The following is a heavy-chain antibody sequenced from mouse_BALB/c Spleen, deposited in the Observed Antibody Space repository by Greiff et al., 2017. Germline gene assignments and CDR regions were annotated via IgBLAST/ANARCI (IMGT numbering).Heavy chain of an antibody. CDR1: GFNIKDTY. Sequence: EVQLQQSGAELVKPGASVKLSCTASGFNIKDTYMHWVKQRPEQGLEWIGRIDPANGNTKYDPKFQGKATITADTSSNTAYLQLSSLTSEDTAVYYCARSMSTNYYAMDYWGQGTSVTVSS. CDR3: ARSMSTNYYAMDY. J-gene: IGHJ4*01. CDR2: IDPANGNT. D-gene: IGHD2-4*01. V-gene: IGHV14-3*02.